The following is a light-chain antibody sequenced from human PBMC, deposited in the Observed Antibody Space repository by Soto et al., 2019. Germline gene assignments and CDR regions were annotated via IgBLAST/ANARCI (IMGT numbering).Light chain of an antibody. J-gene: IGKJ4*01. CDR2: DAS. CDR3: QQFSSYPLT. V-gene: IGKV3-20*01. CDR1: QSVSSSY. Sequence: DNVLTQSPGTLSLSPGERATLSCSSSQSVSSSYLAWYQQKPGQAPRLLIYDASSRATGIPDRFSGGGSGTDFTLTISRLEPEDFAVYYCQQFSSYPLTFGGGTKVDIK.